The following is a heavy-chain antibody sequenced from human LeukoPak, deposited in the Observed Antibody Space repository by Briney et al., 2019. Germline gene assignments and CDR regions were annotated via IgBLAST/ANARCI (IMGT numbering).Heavy chain of an antibody. CDR1: RGSISGYY. J-gene: IGHJ4*02. V-gene: IGHV4-59*08. CDR3: AKHLVAAYGDPKHFGD. Sequence: SETLSVTCTVSRGSISGYYWSWIRPPPGKEVAGIGYIYYSGTTNYNPSLESRVTMSVDTSKNLFSLNLISVTAADTAVYYCAKHLVAAYGDPKHFGDWGQGILVTVSS. D-gene: IGHD4-17*01. CDR2: IYYSGTT.